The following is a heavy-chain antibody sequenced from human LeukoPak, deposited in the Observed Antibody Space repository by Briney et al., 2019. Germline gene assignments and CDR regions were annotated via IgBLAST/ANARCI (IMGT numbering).Heavy chain of an antibody. CDR3: ARSYSSGCDY. CDR1: GCTFTSYY. CDR2: INPSGGST. J-gene: IGHJ4*02. Sequence: ASVKVSCKASGCTFTSYYMHWVRQAPGQGPEWMGIINPSGGSTSFAQKFQGRVTMTRDTSTSTVYMELSSLRSEDTAVYYCARSYSSGCDYWGQGTLVTVSS. V-gene: IGHV1-46*01. D-gene: IGHD6-19*01.